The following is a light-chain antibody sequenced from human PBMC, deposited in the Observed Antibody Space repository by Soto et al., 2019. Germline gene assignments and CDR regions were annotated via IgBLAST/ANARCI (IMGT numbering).Light chain of an antibody. CDR1: QSVTSN. CDR3: QQYNNWPWT. Sequence: EVVMTQSPATLSVSPGEGATLSCRASQSVTSNYLAWYQQKPGKAPRLLIYGASKRATGFPARFSGSGSGTDFTLTISSLQSEDFAVYYCQQYNNWPWTFGQGTKVDIK. J-gene: IGKJ1*01. CDR2: GAS. V-gene: IGKV3-15*01.